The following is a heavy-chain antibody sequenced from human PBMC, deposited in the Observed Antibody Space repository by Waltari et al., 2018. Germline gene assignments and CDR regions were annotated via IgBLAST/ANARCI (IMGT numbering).Heavy chain of an antibody. V-gene: IGHV3-74*01. CDR1: GFTFTRSL. J-gene: IGHJ4*02. D-gene: IGHD3-10*01. Sequence: EVQLDESGGGLVQPGGSLSLSCSASGFTFTRSLMNWVRQAPGKGLVWVARNNSDGSSTTYADSVKGRFTISRDNAKNTVYLQMNSLRVEDTAVYYCTRALWLGELYDYWGQGTLVTVSS. CDR3: TRALWLGELYDY. CDR2: NNSDGSST.